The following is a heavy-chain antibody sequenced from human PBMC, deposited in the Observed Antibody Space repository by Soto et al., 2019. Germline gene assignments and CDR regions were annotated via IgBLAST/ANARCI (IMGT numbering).Heavy chain of an antibody. D-gene: IGHD6-19*01. CDR3: ARRAVAAYHYYYYGMDV. CDR2: ISASASTI. CDR1: GFTFGSYE. Sequence: EVQLVESGGGLVQPGGSLRLSCAASGFTFGSYEMNWVRQPPGKGLEWISYISASASTIYYADSVKGRFTISRDNAKNSLYLQMNSLRAEDTALYYCARRAVAAYHYYYYGMDVW. V-gene: IGHV3-48*03. J-gene: IGHJ6*01.